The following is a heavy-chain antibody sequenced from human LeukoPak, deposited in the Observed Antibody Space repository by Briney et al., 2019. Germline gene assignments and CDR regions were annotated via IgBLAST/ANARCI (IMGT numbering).Heavy chain of an antibody. J-gene: IGHJ4*02. Sequence: GGSLRLSCAASGFTFSSYSMNWVRQAPGKGLEWVSYISSSSSTIYYADSVKGRFTISRDNAKNSLYLQMNSLRAEDTAVYYCARVLSRGYSYGASDYWGQGTLVTVSS. CDR2: ISSSSSTI. V-gene: IGHV3-48*04. CDR3: ARVLSRGYSYGASDY. D-gene: IGHD5-18*01. CDR1: GFTFSSYS.